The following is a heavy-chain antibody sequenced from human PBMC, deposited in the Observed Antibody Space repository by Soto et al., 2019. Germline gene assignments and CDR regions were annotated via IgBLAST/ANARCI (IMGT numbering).Heavy chain of an antibody. CDR3: ARDRYSSSWSRAGWYFDL. J-gene: IGHJ2*01. Sequence: QVQLVQSGAEVKKPGSSVKVSCKASGGTFSSYAISWVRQAPGQGLEWMGGIIPIFGTANYAQKFQGRVTITADKSTSTAYMELSSLRSEDTAVYYCARDRYSSSWSRAGWYFDLWGRGTLVTVSS. D-gene: IGHD6-13*01. CDR2: IIPIFGTA. CDR1: GGTFSSYA. V-gene: IGHV1-69*06.